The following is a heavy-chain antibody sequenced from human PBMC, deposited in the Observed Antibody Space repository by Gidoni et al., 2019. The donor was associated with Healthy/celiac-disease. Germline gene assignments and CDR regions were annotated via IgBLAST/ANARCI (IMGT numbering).Heavy chain of an antibody. J-gene: IGHJ3*02. CDR1: GNSFSSYW. Sequence: EVQLVQSGAAVKKPGESLKISCKGSGNSFSSYWIGWVRQMPGKGLEWMGIIYVGDSDSRYSPSFQGQVTISADKSISTASLQWSSLKASDSAMYYCARYLDGFDIWGQGTMVTVSS. CDR2: IYVGDSDS. D-gene: IGHD3-9*01. V-gene: IGHV5-51*01. CDR3: ARYLDGFDI.